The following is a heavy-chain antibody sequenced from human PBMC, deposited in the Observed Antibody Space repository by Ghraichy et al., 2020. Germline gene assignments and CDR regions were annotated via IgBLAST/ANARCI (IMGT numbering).Heavy chain of an antibody. CDR3: ARDLALYSSSYTFDY. Sequence: LSLTCAASGFTISSYSMNWVRQAPGKGLEWVSSISGSSSYMYYADSMKGRFTISRDNAKNSLYLQMNSLRAEDTAVYYCARDLALYSSSYTFDYWGQGTLVTVSS. J-gene: IGHJ4*02. V-gene: IGHV3-21*01. D-gene: IGHD6-6*01. CDR1: GFTISSYS. CDR2: ISGSSSYM.